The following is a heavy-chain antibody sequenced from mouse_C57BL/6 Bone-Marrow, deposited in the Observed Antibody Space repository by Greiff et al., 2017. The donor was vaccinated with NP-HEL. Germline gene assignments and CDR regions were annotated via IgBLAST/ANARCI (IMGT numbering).Heavy chain of an antibody. D-gene: IGHD1-1*01. J-gene: IGHJ1*03. CDR2: IWWDDDK. V-gene: IGHV8-8*01. Sequence: QVTLKVCGPGILQPSQTLSLTCSFSGFSLSTFGMGVGWIRQPSGKGLEWLAHIWWDDDKYYNPALKSRLTISKDTSKNQVFLKVANVDTADTATYYCARTYYYGSSYWYFDVWGTGTTVTVSS. CDR1: GFSLSTFGMG. CDR3: ARTYYYGSSYWYFDV.